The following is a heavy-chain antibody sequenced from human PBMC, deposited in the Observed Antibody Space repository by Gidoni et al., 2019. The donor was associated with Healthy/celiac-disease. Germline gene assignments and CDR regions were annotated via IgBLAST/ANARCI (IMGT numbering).Heavy chain of an antibody. V-gene: IGHV1-69*04. CDR2: IIPILGIA. CDR1: GATFRSYS. J-gene: IGHJ6*02. Sequence: QVQLVQSGAEVKKPGSSVKVSCKASGATFRSYSLSWVRQAPGQGLEWMGRIIPILGIANYAQKFQGRVTITADKSTSTAYMELSSLRSEDTAVYYCAREVAQPPGWLLPYYGMDVWGQGTTVTVSS. D-gene: IGHD6-19*01. CDR3: AREVAQPPGWLLPYYGMDV.